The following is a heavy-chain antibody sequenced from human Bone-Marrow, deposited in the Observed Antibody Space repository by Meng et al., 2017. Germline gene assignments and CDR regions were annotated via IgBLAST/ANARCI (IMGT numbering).Heavy chain of an antibody. CDR1: GFTFDDYG. D-gene: IGHD1-26*01. Sequence: GESLKISCAASGFTFDDYGMSWVRQAPGKGLEWVSGINWNGGSTGYADSVKGRFTISRDNAKNSLYLQMNSLRAEDTAVYYCATPRRVGFYYDSWGQGTLVTVSS. J-gene: IGHJ4*02. CDR2: INWNGGST. V-gene: IGHV3-20*04. CDR3: ATPRRVGFYYDS.